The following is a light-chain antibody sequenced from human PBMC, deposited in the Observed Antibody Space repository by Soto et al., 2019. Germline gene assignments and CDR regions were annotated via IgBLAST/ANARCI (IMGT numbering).Light chain of an antibody. CDR2: KAS. Sequence: DIQMTQSPSTLSASVGDRVTITCRASQSISSWLAWYQQKPGKAPKLLIYKASSLESGVPSRFSGSGSGTEFTLTISILQPDDFANYYCQQYNSYSWTFGQGTKVEIK. V-gene: IGKV1-5*03. CDR1: QSISSW. J-gene: IGKJ1*01. CDR3: QQYNSYSWT.